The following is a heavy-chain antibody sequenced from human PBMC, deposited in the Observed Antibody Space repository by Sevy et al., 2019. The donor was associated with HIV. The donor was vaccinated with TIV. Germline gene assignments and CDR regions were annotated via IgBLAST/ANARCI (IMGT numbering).Heavy chain of an antibody. Sequence: SETLSLTCAVYGGSFSGYDWSWIRQPPGKGLEWVGEINHSGSTNYNPSLKSRVTISGDTSKNQFSLKLSSVTAADTAVYYCARHCSSNSCSHAFDIWGQGTMVTVSS. D-gene: IGHD2-2*01. V-gene: IGHV4-34*01. CDR2: INHSGST. CDR1: GGSFSGYD. CDR3: ARHCSSNSCSHAFDI. J-gene: IGHJ3*02.